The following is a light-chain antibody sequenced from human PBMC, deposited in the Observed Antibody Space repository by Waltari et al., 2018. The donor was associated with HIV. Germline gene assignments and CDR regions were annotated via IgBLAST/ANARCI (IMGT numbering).Light chain of an antibody. J-gene: IGKJ2*02. CDR1: QSINSY. V-gene: IGKV1-39*01. CDR3: QQRYSTPRT. Sequence: IQMTQSPSSLSASVGDRVTITCLASQSINSYLNWYQQKPGKAPKLLIYAASSLQSRVPSRFSGSGSGTDFTLTISSLQPEDFATYYCQQRYSTPRTFGQGTKLEIK. CDR2: AAS.